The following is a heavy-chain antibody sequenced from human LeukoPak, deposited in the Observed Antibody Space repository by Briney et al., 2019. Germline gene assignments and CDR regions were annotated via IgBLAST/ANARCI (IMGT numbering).Heavy chain of an antibody. Sequence: RGSLRLSCAASGFTFSSYWMHWVRQAPGKGLVWVSRINSDGSSTSYADSVKGRFTISRDNAKNTLYLQMNSLRAEDTAVYYCARDPGEQLAANFFDYWGQGTLVTVSS. V-gene: IGHV3-74*01. CDR2: INSDGSST. D-gene: IGHD6-6*01. CDR1: GFTFSSYW. CDR3: ARDPGEQLAANFFDY. J-gene: IGHJ4*02.